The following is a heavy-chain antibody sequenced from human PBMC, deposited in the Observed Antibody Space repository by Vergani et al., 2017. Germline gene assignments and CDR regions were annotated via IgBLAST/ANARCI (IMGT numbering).Heavy chain of an antibody. Sequence: EVQLLESGGGLVQPGGSLRLSCAASGFTFSSYAMSWVRQAPGKGLVWVSSISGSGGSTNYADSVKGRFTISRDNSKTTLYLQMNSLRAEDTAVYYCARDSGYDDCWSGYYTAYGMDVWGQGTTVTVSS. CDR1: GFTFSSYA. D-gene: IGHD3-3*01. J-gene: IGHJ6*02. V-gene: IGHV3-23*01. CDR3: ARDSGYDDCWSGYYTAYGMDV. CDR2: ISGSGGST.